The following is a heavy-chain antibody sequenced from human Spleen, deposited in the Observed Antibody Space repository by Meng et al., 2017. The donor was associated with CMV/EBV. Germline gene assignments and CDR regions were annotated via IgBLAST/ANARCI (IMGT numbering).Heavy chain of an antibody. Sequence: FTFSDYWMHWVRQVPGKGLVWVSRISSDGSSTTYADSVKGRFTISRDNAKNTLYLEMKSLRAEDTAVYYCARDSSYFDFWSGPLYFDYWGQGTLVTVSS. V-gene: IGHV3-74*03. CDR3: ARDSSYFDFWSGPLYFDY. CDR2: ISSDGSST. J-gene: IGHJ4*02. CDR1: FTFSDYW. D-gene: IGHD3-3*01.